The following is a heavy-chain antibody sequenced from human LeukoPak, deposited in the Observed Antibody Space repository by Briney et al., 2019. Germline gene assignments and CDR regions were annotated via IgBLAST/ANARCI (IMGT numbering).Heavy chain of an antibody. CDR3: ATYCSGGSCNTYDAFDI. D-gene: IGHD2-15*01. Sequence: GGSLRLSCAASGFTFSSYSMNWVRQAPGKGLEWVSSISSSSSYIYYADSVKGRFTISRDNAKNSLYLQMNSLRAEDTAVYYCATYCSGGSCNTYDAFDIWGQGTMVTVSS. V-gene: IGHV3-21*01. CDR1: GFTFSSYS. CDR2: ISSSSSYI. J-gene: IGHJ3*02.